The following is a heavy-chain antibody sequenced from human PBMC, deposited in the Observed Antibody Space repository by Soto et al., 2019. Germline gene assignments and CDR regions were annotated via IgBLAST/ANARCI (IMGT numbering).Heavy chain of an antibody. Sequence: GASVKVSCKASGYTFTSYAMHWVRQAPGQRLEWMGWINAGNGNTKYSQKFQGRVTITRDTSASTAYMELGSLRSEDTAVYYCARAGYCSSTSCFRAFGYCGQGPLFPVSS. CDR1: GYTFTSYA. CDR2: INAGNGNT. D-gene: IGHD2-2*01. CDR3: ARAGYCSSTSCFRAFGY. V-gene: IGHV1-3*01. J-gene: IGHJ4*02.